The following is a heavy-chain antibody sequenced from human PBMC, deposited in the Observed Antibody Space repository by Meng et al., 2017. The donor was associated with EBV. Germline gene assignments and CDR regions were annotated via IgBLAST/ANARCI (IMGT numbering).Heavy chain of an antibody. V-gene: IGHV3-73*02. D-gene: IGHD2-2*01. J-gene: IGHJ4*02. CDR3: TRMSSPLDY. Sequence: VQRVESGGGFAQLGGSLKLSCSASGFTFSGAAMHWVRQASGKGLEWVGRIRSKAKSYATAYAASVKGRFTISRDDSKNTAYLQMNSLKTEDTAVYYCTRMSSPLDYWGQGTLVTVAS. CDR1: GFTFSGAA. CDR2: IRSKAKSYAT.